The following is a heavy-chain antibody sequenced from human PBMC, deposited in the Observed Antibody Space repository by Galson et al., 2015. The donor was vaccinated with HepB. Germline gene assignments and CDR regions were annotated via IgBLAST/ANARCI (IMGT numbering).Heavy chain of an antibody. D-gene: IGHD6-19*01. CDR2: ISSSSSYI. CDR1: GFTFSSCS. J-gene: IGHJ4*02. V-gene: IGHV3-21*01. CDR3: ARDHSSGCLDY. Sequence: SLRLSCAASGFTFSSCSMNWVRQAPGKGLEWVSSISSSSSYIYYADSVKGRFTISRDNAKNSLYLQMNSLRAEDTAVYYCARDHSSGCLDYWGQGTLVTVSS.